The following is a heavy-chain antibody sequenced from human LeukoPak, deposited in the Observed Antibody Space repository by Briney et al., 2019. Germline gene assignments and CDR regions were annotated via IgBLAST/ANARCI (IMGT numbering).Heavy chain of an antibody. Sequence: GGSLRLSCAASGFTFSSYSMNWVRQAPGKGLEWVSSISSSSSYIYYADSVKGRFTISRDNAKNSLYLQMNSLRAEDTAVYYCAKGGPLWHGPGWFDPWGQGTLVTVSS. J-gene: IGHJ5*02. V-gene: IGHV3-21*01. CDR3: AKGGPLWHGPGWFDP. CDR1: GFTFSSYS. CDR2: ISSSSSYI. D-gene: IGHD3-10*01.